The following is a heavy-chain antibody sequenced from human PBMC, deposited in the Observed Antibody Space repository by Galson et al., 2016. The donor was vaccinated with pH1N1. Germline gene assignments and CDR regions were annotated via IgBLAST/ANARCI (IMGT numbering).Heavy chain of an antibody. Sequence: TLSLTCTVSGDSISSGTYNYWSWIRQPAGKGLEWIGRIFPSGSTNYNPSLKSRVTMSVDTSKDQFSLRLSSVTAADTAVYYCARARAPEYFGWLSYFDSWGRGTLVTVSS. CDR2: IFPSGST. CDR3: ARARAPEYFGWLSYFDS. CDR1: GDSISSGTYNY. V-gene: IGHV4-61*02. J-gene: IGHJ4*02. D-gene: IGHD3-9*01.